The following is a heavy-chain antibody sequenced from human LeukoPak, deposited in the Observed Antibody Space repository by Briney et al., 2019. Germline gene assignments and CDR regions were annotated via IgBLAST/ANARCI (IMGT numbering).Heavy chain of an antibody. Sequence: ASVKVSCKASGYTFSDCNVHWVRQAPGQGLEWMGLINPNSGGTFYAQNFQGRVTLTRDTSIRTAYIEVTRLTSDDTAVYYCASDVSGSYDYWGQGTLVTVSS. CDR1: GYTFSDCN. V-gene: IGHV1-2*02. CDR2: INPNSGGT. D-gene: IGHD3-16*01. J-gene: IGHJ4*02. CDR3: ASDVSGSYDY.